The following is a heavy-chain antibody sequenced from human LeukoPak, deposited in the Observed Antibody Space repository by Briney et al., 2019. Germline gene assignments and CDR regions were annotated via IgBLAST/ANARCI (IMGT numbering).Heavy chain of an antibody. V-gene: IGHV3-30*03. Sequence: GESLRLSCAASGFTFSNYVIHWVRQAPGKGLEWLAVISYDGRNKYYADTVKGRFTISRDHSQSTVDLQMNTLRGADTAVYYCVRSPTYYNMDVWGKGTTVTVSS. CDR2: ISYDGRNK. J-gene: IGHJ6*03. CDR3: VRSPTYYNMDV. CDR1: GFTFSNYV.